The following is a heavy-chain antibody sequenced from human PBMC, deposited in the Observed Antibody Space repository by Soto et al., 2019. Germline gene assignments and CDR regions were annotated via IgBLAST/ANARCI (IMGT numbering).Heavy chain of an antibody. CDR1: GGSISSGDYY. CDR3: RGVPAASYYYYGMDV. J-gene: IGHJ6*02. V-gene: IGHV4-30-4*01. Sequence: PSETLSLTCTVSGGSISSGDYYWSWIRQPPGKGLEWIGYIYYSGSTYYNPSLKSRVTISVDTSKNQFSLKLSPVTAADTAVYYCRGVPAASYYYYGMDVWGQGTTVTVSS. CDR2: IYYSGST. D-gene: IGHD2-2*01.